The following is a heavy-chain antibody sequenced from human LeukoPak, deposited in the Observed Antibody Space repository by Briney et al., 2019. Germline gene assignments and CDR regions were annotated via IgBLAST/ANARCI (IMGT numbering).Heavy chain of an antibody. CDR2: ISGSGGGT. J-gene: IGHJ4*02. CDR1: GFTFSSYA. D-gene: IGHD1-26*01. Sequence: GGSLRLSCAASGFTFSSYAMNWVRQAPGKGLEWVSVISGSGGGTYYADSVKGRFTISRDNSKNTLYLQMNSLRAEDTAVYYCAKATIVGAITTFDYWGQGTLVTVSS. CDR3: AKATIVGAITTFDY. V-gene: IGHV3-23*01.